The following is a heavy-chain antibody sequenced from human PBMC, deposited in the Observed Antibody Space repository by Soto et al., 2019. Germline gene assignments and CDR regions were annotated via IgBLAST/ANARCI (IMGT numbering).Heavy chain of an antibody. CDR1: GFSFVSYN. CDR3: ARDSSHGVAVGGLDS. J-gene: IGHJ4*02. V-gene: IGHV3-48*02. Sequence: PXGSLRLSFVACGFSFVSYNMNGVRQAPGKGLQWVAHITSGLTTHYADFVQGRFTISRDNAKSSLYLEIYDLRDEDTAVYYCARDSSHGVAVGGLDSWGQRTLVTVSS. D-gene: IGHD3-3*01. CDR2: ITSGLTT.